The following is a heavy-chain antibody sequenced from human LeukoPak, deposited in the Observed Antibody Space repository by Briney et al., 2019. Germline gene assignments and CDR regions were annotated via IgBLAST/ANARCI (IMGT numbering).Heavy chain of an antibody. CDR1: GFTFSNYG. V-gene: IGHV3-33*01. CDR3: ARDGPVGFRSYDH. CDR2: IWYDGSEK. J-gene: IGHJ4*02. Sequence: HPGGSLRLSCAASGFTFSNYGMHWVRQAPGRGLEWVAVIWYDGSEKCYGDSVKGRFTISRDNYRNMLSLQMNSLRGDDTGVYYCARDGPVGFRSYDHWGQGTLVTVSS. D-gene: IGHD4-23*01.